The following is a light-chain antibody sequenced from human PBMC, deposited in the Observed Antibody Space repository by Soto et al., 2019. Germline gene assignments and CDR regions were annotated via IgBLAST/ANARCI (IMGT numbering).Light chain of an antibody. CDR3: EQYDKSIP. Sequence: EGVLTQSPATLSLSPGQLSILTSRASQSVSSTYLAWYQQKPGQAPRLLIYGASSRATGIPDRFSGSGSGTDFPLTTNRLAPDDFAVYYCEQYDKSIPFGGGTKV. CDR2: GAS. CDR1: QSVSSTY. V-gene: IGKV3-20*01. J-gene: IGKJ4*01.